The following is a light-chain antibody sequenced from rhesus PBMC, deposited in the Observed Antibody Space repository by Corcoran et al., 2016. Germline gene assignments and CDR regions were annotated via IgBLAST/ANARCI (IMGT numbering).Light chain of an antibody. CDR1: QDINSY. Sequence: DIQMTQSPSSLSASVGDTVTITCRASQDINSYLNWFQQKPGKAPNLLIYDATRLQSGVPSRFSGSGYGTDFTLTISSLQPEDFATYFCLHHNNYPWTFGQGTKVEIK. CDR3: LHHNNYPWT. V-gene: IGKV1-28*03. J-gene: IGKJ1*01. CDR2: DAT.